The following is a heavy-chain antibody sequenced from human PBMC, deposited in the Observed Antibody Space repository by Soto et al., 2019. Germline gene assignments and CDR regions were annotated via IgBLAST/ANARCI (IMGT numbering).Heavy chain of an antibody. J-gene: IGHJ6*02. V-gene: IGHV3-33*01. CDR2: IWYDGSNK. Sequence: GGSLRLSCAASGFTFSSYGMHWVRQAPGKGLEWVAVIWYDGSNKYYADSVKGRFTISRDNSKNTLYLQMNSLRAEDTAVYYCAREKLYDILTGLYYYYGMYVWGQGTTVTAP. CDR1: GFTFSSYG. D-gene: IGHD3-9*01. CDR3: AREKLYDILTGLYYYYGMYV.